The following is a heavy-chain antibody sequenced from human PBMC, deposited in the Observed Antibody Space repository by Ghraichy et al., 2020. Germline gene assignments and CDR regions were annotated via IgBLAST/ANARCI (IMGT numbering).Heavy chain of an antibody. D-gene: IGHD2-15*01. CDR3: ARVSSHDCSGGRCYPLFDN. V-gene: IGHV7-4-1*01. J-gene: IGHJ4*02. Sequence: ASVKVSCKTSGYTFTSQAINWVRQAPGQGLEWLGWINPNTGNPTYAPGFTGRFVFSLDTSVNTAYLQIRSLKAEDTAVYYCARVSSHDCSGGRCYPLFDNWGQGTLLTVSS. CDR1: GYTFTSQA. CDR2: INPNTGNP.